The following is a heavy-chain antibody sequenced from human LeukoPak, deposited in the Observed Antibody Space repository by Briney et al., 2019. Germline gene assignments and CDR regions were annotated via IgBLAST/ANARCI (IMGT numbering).Heavy chain of an antibody. CDR1: GGSISSGDYY. Sequence: PSQTLSLTCNVSGGSISSGDYYWSWIRQPPGKGLEWTGYIYYSGSTYYNPSLKSRVTISVDTSKNQFSLKLSSVTAADTAVYYCARGGYSRLRRYFDYWGQGTLVTVSS. D-gene: IGHD5-12*01. V-gene: IGHV4-30-4*01. CDR2: IYYSGST. J-gene: IGHJ4*02. CDR3: ARGGYSRLRRYFDY.